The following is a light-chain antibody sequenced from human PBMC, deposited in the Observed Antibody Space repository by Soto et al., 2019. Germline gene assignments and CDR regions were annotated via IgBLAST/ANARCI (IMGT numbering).Light chain of an antibody. V-gene: IGLV1-44*01. CDR3: ATWDDTLRGWV. J-gene: IGLJ3*02. CDR2: SNN. Sequence: QSVLTQPPSASGTPGQGVVISCSGTYSNIGSNTVKWYRQVPGSAPKFLIYSNNERPSGVPDRFSGSKSGTSASLAISGLQSEDGADYYCATWDDTLRGWVFGGGNKLTVL. CDR1: YSNIGSNT.